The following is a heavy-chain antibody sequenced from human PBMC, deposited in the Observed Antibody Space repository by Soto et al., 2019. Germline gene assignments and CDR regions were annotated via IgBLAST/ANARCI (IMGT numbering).Heavy chain of an antibody. J-gene: IGHJ4*02. D-gene: IGHD2-8*01. Sequence: SETLSLTCTVSGGSISSYYWSWIRQPPGKGLEWIGYIYYSGSTNYNPSLKSRVTISVDTSKNQFSLNLRSVTAADTAVYYCARQGGYCPNGVCSNDYWGQGTLVNVSS. CDR1: GGSISSYY. CDR2: IYYSGST. V-gene: IGHV4-59*08. CDR3: ARQGGYCPNGVCSNDY.